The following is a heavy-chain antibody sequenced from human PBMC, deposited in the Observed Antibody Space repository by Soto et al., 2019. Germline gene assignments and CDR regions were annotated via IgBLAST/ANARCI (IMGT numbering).Heavy chain of an antibody. D-gene: IGHD3-16*01. CDR1: GFTFSSYS. CDR3: AREIGAIPDY. V-gene: IGHV3-48*01. Sequence: EVQLVESGGGLVQPGGSLRLSCAASGFTFSSYSMNWVRQAPGKGLEWVSYISSSSSTIYYADSVKGRFTISRDNAKNSLYLQMNNLRAEDTAVYYCAREIGAIPDYWGQGTLVTVSS. CDR2: ISSSSSTI. J-gene: IGHJ4*02.